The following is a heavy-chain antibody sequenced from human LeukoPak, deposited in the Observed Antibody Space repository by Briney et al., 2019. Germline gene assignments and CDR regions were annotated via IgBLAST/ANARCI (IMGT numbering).Heavy chain of an antibody. Sequence: ASVKVSCKASGYTFTGYYMHWVRQAPGQGLEWMGWINPNSGGTNYAQKFQGRVTMTRDTSISTAYMELSRLRSDDTAVSYCARDFGAGGYSSSWGQGTLVTVSS. J-gene: IGHJ4*02. CDR1: GYTFTGYY. CDR2: INPNSGGT. V-gene: IGHV1-2*02. CDR3: ARDFGAGGYSSS. D-gene: IGHD6-13*01.